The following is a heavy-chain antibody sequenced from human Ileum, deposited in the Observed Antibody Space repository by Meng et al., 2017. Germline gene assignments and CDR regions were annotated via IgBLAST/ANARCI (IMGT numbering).Heavy chain of an antibody. J-gene: IGHJ4*02. CDR3: ARSSTSPASYFFDY. CDR1: GGSVSSGSYY. Sequence: GQLEEPGPRLVRPSETLSSAGTVSGGSVSSGSYYWSWFRKPPGKGLEWIGHIYYSGSTNYNPSLKSRVTISVDMSKNQFSLKLNSVTAADTAIYFCARSSTSPASYFFDYWGQGTLVTVSS. CDR2: IYYSGST. V-gene: IGHV4-61*01. D-gene: IGHD6-6*01.